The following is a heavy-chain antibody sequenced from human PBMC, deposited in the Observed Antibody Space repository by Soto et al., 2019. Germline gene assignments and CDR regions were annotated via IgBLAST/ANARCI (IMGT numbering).Heavy chain of an antibody. CDR3: ARVHASTYAFDI. V-gene: IGHV3-53*01. D-gene: IGHD3-16*01. Sequence: GGSLRLSCAASGFTVSSNYMSWVRQAPGKGLEWVSVIYSGGSTYYADSVKGRFTISRDNSKNTLYLQMNSLRAEDTAVYYCARVHASTYAFDIWGQGTMVTVSS. J-gene: IGHJ3*02. CDR2: IYSGGST. CDR1: GFTVSSNY.